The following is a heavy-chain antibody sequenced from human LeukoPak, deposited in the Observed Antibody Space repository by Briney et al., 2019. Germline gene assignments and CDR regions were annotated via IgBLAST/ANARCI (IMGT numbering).Heavy chain of an antibody. Sequence: GGSLRLSCAASGFNFSSYSMNWVRQAPGKGLEWVSSISSSSSYIYYADSVKGRFTISRDNAKNSLYLQMNSLRAEDTAVYYCARPVGATGVDYWGQGTLVTVSS. V-gene: IGHV3-21*01. CDR3: ARPVGATGVDY. CDR2: ISSSSSYI. CDR1: GFNFSSYS. D-gene: IGHD1-26*01. J-gene: IGHJ4*02.